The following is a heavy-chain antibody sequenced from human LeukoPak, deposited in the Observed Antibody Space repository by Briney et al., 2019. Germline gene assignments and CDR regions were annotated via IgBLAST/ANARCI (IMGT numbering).Heavy chain of an antibody. CDR3: ARDGGVVVAAALDY. Sequence: HPGRSLRLSCAASVFTFSSYCMHWVRQAPGKGLEWVAVIWYDGSNKYYADSVKGRFTISRDNSKNTLYLQMNSLRAEDTAVYYCARDGGVVVAAALDYWGQGTLVTVSS. J-gene: IGHJ4*02. CDR2: IWYDGSNK. CDR1: VFTFSSYC. V-gene: IGHV3-33*01. D-gene: IGHD2-15*01.